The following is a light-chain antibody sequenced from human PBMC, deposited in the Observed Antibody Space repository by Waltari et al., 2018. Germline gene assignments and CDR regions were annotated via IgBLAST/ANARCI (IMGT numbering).Light chain of an antibody. J-gene: IGKJ2*01. CDR2: GTY. V-gene: IGKV3-11*01. CDR1: QSVSKY. CDR3: QQRASWPNT. Sequence: EIVLTQSPATLSLSPGEGATLSCRASQSVSKYLAWYQQQPAQAPRLLIYGTYNRATGIPARFSGSGSGTDFTLTISSLEPEDFAGYYCQQRASWPNTFGQGTKLEIK.